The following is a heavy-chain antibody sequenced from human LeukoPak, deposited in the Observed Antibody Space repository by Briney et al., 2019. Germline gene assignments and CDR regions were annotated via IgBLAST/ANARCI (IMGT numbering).Heavy chain of an antibody. D-gene: IGHD6-13*01. J-gene: IGHJ4*02. V-gene: IGHV3-23*01. CDR1: GFTFSSYA. CDR3: AKDSSSWYSFDY. CDR2: ISGSGGST. Sequence: GGSLRLSCAASGFTFSSYAMSWVRQAPGKGLEWVSAISGSGGSTYYADSVKGRFTISRDNTKNTLYLQMNSLRAEDTAVYYCAKDSSSWYSFDYWGQGTLVTVSS.